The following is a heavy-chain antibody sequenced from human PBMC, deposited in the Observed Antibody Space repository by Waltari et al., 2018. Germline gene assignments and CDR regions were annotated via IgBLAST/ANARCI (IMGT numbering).Heavy chain of an antibody. V-gene: IGHV4-34*01. J-gene: IGHJ5*02. CDR2: INHSGST. CDR3: ARGDIALGGAPFDP. CDR1: GGSFSGYY. Sequence: QVQLQQWGAGLLKPSETLSLTCAVYGGSFSGYYWSWIRQPPGTPGKGLEWIGEINHSGSTSSNPSLKSRVTISVDTSKNQFSLKLTSVTAADTAVYYCARGDIALGGAPFDPWGQGTLVTVSS. D-gene: IGHD5-12*01.